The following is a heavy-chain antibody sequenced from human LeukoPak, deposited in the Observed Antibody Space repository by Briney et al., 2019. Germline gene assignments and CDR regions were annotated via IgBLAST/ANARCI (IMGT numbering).Heavy chain of an antibody. CDR2: ISHDGSNK. CDR3: AKDLLIVVVTAIPPDGAFDI. D-gene: IGHD2-21*02. J-gene: IGHJ3*02. Sequence: PGGSLRLSCAASGFTFSSYAMHWVRQTPGKGLEWVAVISHDGSNKYYADSAKGRFTISRDNSKNTLYLQMNSLRAEDTAVYYCAKDLLIVVVTAIPPDGAFDIWGQGTMVTVSS. V-gene: IGHV3-30*18. CDR1: GFTFSSYA.